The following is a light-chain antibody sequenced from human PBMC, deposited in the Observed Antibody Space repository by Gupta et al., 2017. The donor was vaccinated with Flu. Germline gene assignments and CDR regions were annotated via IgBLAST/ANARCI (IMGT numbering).Light chain of an antibody. CDR1: HSLVYSDGNTY. CDR3: MQGSRWPWA. V-gene: IGKV2-30*01. J-gene: IGKJ1*01. CDR2: QVS. Sequence: DVVMTQSPLSLPVTLGQPASISCRSSHSLVYSDGNTYLHWFQQRPGQSPRPLIYQVSHRESGVPDRFSGSGSGTDFTLKISRVEAEDVGVYYCMQGSRWPWAFGQGTKVEIK.